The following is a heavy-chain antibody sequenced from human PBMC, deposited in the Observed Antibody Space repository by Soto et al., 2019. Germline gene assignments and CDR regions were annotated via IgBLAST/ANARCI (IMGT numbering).Heavy chain of an antibody. Sequence: SETLSLTCAVYGGSFSGYYWSWIRQPPGKGLEWIGEINHSGSTNYNPSLKSRVTISVDTSKNQFSLKLSSVTAADTAVYYCARASARLLDWFAPWGQGTLVTVSS. V-gene: IGHV4-34*01. CDR2: INHSGST. CDR1: GGSFSGYY. D-gene: IGHD6-6*01. J-gene: IGHJ5*02. CDR3: ARASARLLDWFAP.